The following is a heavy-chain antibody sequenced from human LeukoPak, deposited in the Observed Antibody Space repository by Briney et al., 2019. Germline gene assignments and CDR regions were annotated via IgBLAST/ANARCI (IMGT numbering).Heavy chain of an antibody. CDR2: INPISGAT. V-gene: IGHV1-2*02. J-gene: IGHJ3*02. CDR1: GYTFTAYF. CDR3: ARDPTTGTIRWAASDI. D-gene: IGHD1-1*01. Sequence: GASVKVSCKASGYTFTAYFLHWVRQAPGQGLEWMGCINPISGATMSAQKFQGRVTMTRDTSITTAYMDLTSLTSDDTAMYYCARDPTTGTIRWAASDIWGQGTMVTVSS.